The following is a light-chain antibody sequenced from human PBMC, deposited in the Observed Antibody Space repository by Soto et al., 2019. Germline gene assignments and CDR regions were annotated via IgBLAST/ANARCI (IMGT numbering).Light chain of an antibody. J-gene: IGKJ1*01. Sequence: EIVLTQSPGTLSLSPGERATLSCRASQSVSSSYLGWYQQKPGQAPRLLIYGASSRATGIPDRFSGSGSGTDFTLTISRLEPEDFAVYYXXQYHSSRWTFGQGTKVEIK. CDR3: XQYHSSRWT. CDR2: GAS. V-gene: IGKV3-20*01. CDR1: QSVSSSY.